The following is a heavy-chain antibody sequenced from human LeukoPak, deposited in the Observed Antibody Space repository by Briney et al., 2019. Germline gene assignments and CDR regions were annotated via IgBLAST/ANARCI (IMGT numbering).Heavy chain of an antibody. J-gene: IGHJ4*02. CDR1: GFTFSSYD. CDR3: AKDGYDSSGYYGYFDY. D-gene: IGHD3-22*01. Sequence: QTGGSLRLSCAASGFTFSSYDMSWVRQAPGKGLEWVSAISGSGGSTYYADSVKGRFTISRDNSKNTLYLQMNSLRAEDTAVYYCAKDGYDSSGYYGYFDYWGQGTLATVSS. CDR2: ISGSGGST. V-gene: IGHV3-23*01.